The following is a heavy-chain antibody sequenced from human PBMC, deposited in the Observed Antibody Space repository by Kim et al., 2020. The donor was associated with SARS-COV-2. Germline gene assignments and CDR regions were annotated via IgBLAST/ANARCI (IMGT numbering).Heavy chain of an antibody. J-gene: IGHJ6*02. V-gene: IGHV1-18*03. CDR3: ARGGRGDHFYNGMDV. CDR1: GYTFAAYG. D-gene: IGHD2-21*02. CDR2: IGAYNGMS. Sequence: ASVKVSCKASGYTFAAYGISWVRQARGQGLQWMGGIGAYNGMSDYGQTFHDRITMTTDISSSTAYLEVRSLRSDDMAIYFCARGGRGDHFYNGMDVWGQGTAVIVSS.